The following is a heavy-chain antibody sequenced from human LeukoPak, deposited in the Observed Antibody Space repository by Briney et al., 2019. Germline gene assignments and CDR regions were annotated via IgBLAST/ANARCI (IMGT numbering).Heavy chain of an antibody. CDR2: IYYSGST. CDR3: ARGDLNWFDP. J-gene: IGHJ5*02. Sequence: SETPSLTCTVSGGSISSSSYYWGRIRQPRWRGLEWIGSIYYSGSTYYNTSLKRRVTISVDTSKNQFSLKLSSVAAADTAVYYCARGDLNWFDPWRQRTLVTVSS. CDR1: GGSISSSSYY. V-gene: IGHV4-39*07.